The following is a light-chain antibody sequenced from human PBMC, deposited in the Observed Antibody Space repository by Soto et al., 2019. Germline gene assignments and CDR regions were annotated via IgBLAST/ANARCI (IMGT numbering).Light chain of an antibody. Sequence: EIVMTQSPATLSVSPGEIATLSFSASQSVSSSVAWYQQKPGQAPRLLIYDSSSRATGVPARFSGSGSGTEFSLAISSLQSEDSAVYFCQQNNRWPHITFGQGTRLEIK. J-gene: IGKJ5*01. V-gene: IGKV3-15*01. CDR3: QQNNRWPHIT. CDR2: DSS. CDR1: QSVSSS.